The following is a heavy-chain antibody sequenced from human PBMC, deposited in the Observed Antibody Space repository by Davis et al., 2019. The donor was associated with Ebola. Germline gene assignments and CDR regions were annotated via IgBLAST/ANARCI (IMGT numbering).Heavy chain of an antibody. CDR2: IYPGDSDT. J-gene: IGHJ4*02. D-gene: IGHD1-26*01. CDR1: GYSFTNYW. Sequence: GESLKISCKGSGYSFTNYWIGWVRQMPGKGLEWMGVIYPGDSDTRYSPSFQGQVTISADKSISTAYLQWSSLKASDTAMYYCARHLRSGRYYLDSWGQGTLVTVSS. V-gene: IGHV5-51*01. CDR3: ARHLRSGRYYLDS.